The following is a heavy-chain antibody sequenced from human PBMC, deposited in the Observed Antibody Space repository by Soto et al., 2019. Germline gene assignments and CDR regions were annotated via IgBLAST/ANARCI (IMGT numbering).Heavy chain of an antibody. CDR3: ARDLSGSTPYYFDY. D-gene: IGHD1-26*01. V-gene: IGHV3-30-3*01. J-gene: IGHJ4*02. CDR2: LSYDGSDK. Sequence: VQLVESGGGVVQPGRSLRLSCAASRFTFSNYAMHWVRQAPDRGLEWVAVLSYDGSDKYYADSVKGRFTISRDNSKSTLYLQMDSLRAEDTAMYYCARDLSGSTPYYFDYWGQGTLVTVSS. CDR1: RFTFSNYA.